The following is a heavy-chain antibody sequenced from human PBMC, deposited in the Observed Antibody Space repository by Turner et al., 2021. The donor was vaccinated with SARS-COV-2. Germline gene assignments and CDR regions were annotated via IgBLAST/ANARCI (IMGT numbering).Heavy chain of an antibody. Sequence: EVQLVESGGGLVQPGGSLRLSCAASGFTFSSYWMSWVRQAPGKGLEWVAKIKQDGSEKYYWDSVKGRFTISRDNAKNSLYLQMNSLRAEDTAVYYCARLHTSSWYFDYWGQGTLVTVSS. J-gene: IGHJ4*02. CDR3: ARLHTSSWYFDY. CDR1: GFTFSSYW. D-gene: IGHD6-13*01. CDR2: IKQDGSEK. V-gene: IGHV3-7*03.